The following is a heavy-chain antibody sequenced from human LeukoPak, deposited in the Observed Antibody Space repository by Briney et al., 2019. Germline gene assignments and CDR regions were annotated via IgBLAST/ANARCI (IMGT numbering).Heavy chain of an antibody. J-gene: IGHJ4*02. CDR3: ARGPTSSLAFDY. CDR2: IYSGGGT. CDR1: ACAVSSNH. V-gene: IGHV3-66*01. Sequence: SGGSLRLSCAASACAVSSNHMSWVRQAPGKGLEWVSLIYSGGGTYYADSVKGRFTISRDNSKNTLYLQMNSLRAEDTAVYYCARGPTSSLAFDYWGQGTLVTVSS. D-gene: IGHD3-16*02.